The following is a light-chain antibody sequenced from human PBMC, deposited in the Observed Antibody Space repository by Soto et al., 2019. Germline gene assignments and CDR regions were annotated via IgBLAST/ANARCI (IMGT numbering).Light chain of an antibody. Sequence: QSALTQPASVSGSPGQSITISCTGTSSDLGGYNYVSWYQQHPGKAPKLMIYDVTNRPSGVSNRFSGSKSGNTASLTISGLQAEDEADYYCCSYTSSSTGVFGGGTKLTVL. J-gene: IGLJ3*02. CDR1: SSDLGGYNY. V-gene: IGLV2-14*01. CDR3: CSYTSSSTGV. CDR2: DVT.